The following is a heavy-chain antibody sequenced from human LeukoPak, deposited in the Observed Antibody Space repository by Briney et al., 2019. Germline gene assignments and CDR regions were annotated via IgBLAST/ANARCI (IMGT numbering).Heavy chain of an antibody. V-gene: IGHV3-7*03. D-gene: IGHD3-16*01. Sequence: GGSLRLSCVASGFTFSSYWMSWVRQAPGKGLEWVANIKQDGREKYYVDSVKGRFTTSRDNAKNSLYLQMNSLRAEDTAVYYCARDPTGGASGYWGQGTLVTVSS. CDR1: GFTFSSYW. CDR2: IKQDGREK. CDR3: ARDPTGGASGY. J-gene: IGHJ4*02.